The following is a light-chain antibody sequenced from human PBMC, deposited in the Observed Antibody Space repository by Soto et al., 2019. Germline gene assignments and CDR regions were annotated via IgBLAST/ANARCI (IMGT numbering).Light chain of an antibody. CDR3: KSYDSSLSDYV. CDR1: SSNIGAGYD. V-gene: IGLV1-40*01. CDR2: GNT. J-gene: IGLJ1*01. Sequence: QSVLTQPPSVSGAPGQRVTISCSGSSSNIGAGYDVHWYQQVSGTAPKLLIYGNTNRPSGVPDRFSGSKSGNSASLAITGLQAEDEADYYCKSYDSSLSDYVFGTGTKLTVL.